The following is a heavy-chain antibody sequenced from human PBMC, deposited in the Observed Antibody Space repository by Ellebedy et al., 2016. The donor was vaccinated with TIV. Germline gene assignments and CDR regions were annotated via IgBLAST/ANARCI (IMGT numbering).Heavy chain of an antibody. J-gene: IGHJ4*02. Sequence: SGPTLVKPTQTLTLTCTFSGFSLSTSGVGVGWFRQPPGKALEWLALIYWDNDTRYSPSLKSRLTITKDSSKNQVVLTMTNMDPVDTATYYCAHREITMDRGATFDYWGQGTLVTVSS. V-gene: IGHV2-5*02. CDR2: IYWDNDT. CDR1: GFSLSTSGVG. D-gene: IGHD3-10*01. CDR3: AHREITMDRGATFDY.